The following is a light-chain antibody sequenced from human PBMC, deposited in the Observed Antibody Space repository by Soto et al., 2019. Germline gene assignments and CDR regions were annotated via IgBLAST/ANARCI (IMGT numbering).Light chain of an antibody. CDR1: QSISSW. V-gene: IGKV1-5*03. J-gene: IGKJ4*01. CDR3: QQYNSVSLLT. Sequence: DIQMTQSPSTLSASVGDRVTITCRASQSISSWLAWYRQKPGKAPKLLIYKASSLESGVPSRFSGSGSGTEFTLTISSLQPDDFATYYCQQYNSVSLLTFGGGTKVEIK. CDR2: KAS.